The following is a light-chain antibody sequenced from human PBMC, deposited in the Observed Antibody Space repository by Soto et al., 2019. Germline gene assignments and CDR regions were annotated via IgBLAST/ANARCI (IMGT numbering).Light chain of an antibody. CDR3: QQTYTPLWT. CDR1: QTINTF. V-gene: IGKV1-39*01. Sequence: DIQRPQSPSSLSASVGDSVTLTCRASQTINTFLNWYKHKPGKAPSLLSSTASSLQAGVPSRFSGSGSGTDFTLTISSLRPEDFEIYYCQQTYTPLWTFGQGTKVDIK. J-gene: IGKJ1*01. CDR2: TAS.